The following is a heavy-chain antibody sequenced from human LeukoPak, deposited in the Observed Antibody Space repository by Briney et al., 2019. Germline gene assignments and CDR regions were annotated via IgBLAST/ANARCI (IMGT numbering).Heavy chain of an antibody. J-gene: IGHJ6*03. Sequence: GGSLRLSCAASGFTVSSNYMSWVRQAPGKGLEWVSVIYSGGSTYYADSVKGRFTISRDNSKNTLFLHMNSLRAEDTAVYYCAKYGDYGDYWHYNYMDVWGKGTTVTISS. V-gene: IGHV3-66*01. D-gene: IGHD4-17*01. CDR2: IYSGGST. CDR3: AKYGDYGDYWHYNYMDV. CDR1: GFTVSSNY.